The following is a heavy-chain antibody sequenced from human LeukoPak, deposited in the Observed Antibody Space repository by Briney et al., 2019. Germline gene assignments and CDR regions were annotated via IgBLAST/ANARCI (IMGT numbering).Heavy chain of an antibody. Sequence: SQTLSLTCAISGDSVSSNSAAWNWIRQSPSRGLEWLGRTYYRSNWYHDYAISVKSRITINPVTSKNQFSLQLNSVTPEDTAVYYCVRDAGIGLDAFDIWGQGTMVTVSS. CDR1: GDSVSSNSAA. J-gene: IGHJ3*02. CDR3: VRDAGIGLDAFDI. D-gene: IGHD6-13*01. V-gene: IGHV6-1*01. CDR2: TYYRSNWYH.